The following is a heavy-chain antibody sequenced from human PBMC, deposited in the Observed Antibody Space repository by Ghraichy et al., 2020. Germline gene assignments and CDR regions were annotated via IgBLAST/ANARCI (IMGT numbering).Heavy chain of an antibody. D-gene: IGHD6-13*01. Sequence: GGSLRLSCAASGFTFSTYAMHWVRQAPGKGLAWVAFIRYDGSNKFYADSVKGRFTISRDNSKNTLYLQMTSLRAEDTAVYYCAKDFGSSSWYYDAFDIWGQGTMVTFSS. CDR3: AKDFGSSSWYYDAFDI. V-gene: IGHV3-30*02. CDR2: IRYDGSNK. J-gene: IGHJ3*02. CDR1: GFTFSTYA.